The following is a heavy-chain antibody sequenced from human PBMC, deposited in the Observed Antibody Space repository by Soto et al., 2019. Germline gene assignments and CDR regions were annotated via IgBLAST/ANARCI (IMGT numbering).Heavy chain of an antibody. J-gene: IGHJ3*02. CDR1: NTSISSSNW. CDR3: VRDEAHYDILTGSSLGRAFDI. V-gene: IGHV4-4*02. D-gene: IGHD3-9*01. Sequence: QVQLQESGPSLVKPSGTLSLTCVITNTSISSSNWWSWVRQAPGKGLEWIGEIYHTGRTNYAPSLKIRFTMSIDKSNNRFSLRLTSLTAADTAVYYCVRDEAHYDILTGSSLGRAFDIWGQGTMVTVSS. CDR2: IYHTGRT.